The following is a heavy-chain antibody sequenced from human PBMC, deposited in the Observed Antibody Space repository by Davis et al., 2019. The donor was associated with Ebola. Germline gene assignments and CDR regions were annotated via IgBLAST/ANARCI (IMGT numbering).Heavy chain of an antibody. CDR1: AFSFGTYG. CDR3: AKEYCPNSGPYCTYFAV. J-gene: IGHJ4*02. V-gene: IGHV3-30*18. D-gene: IGHD3-10*01. CDR2: MSYHGSHT. Sequence: GESLKISCEAFAFSFGTYGMHWVRQAPGKGLEWVASMSYHGSHTSYIDSVKGRFTISRDNSKNTLYLQMNSLRPEDTAVYFCAKEYCPNSGPYCTYFAVWGQGTQVTVSS.